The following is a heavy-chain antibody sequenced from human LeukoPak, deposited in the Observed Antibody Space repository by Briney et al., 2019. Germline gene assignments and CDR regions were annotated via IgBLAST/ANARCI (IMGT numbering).Heavy chain of an antibody. CDR1: GGSFSGYY. J-gene: IGHJ5*02. CDR3: ASLRSGSYYFDP. CDR2: INHSGST. D-gene: IGHD1-26*01. Sequence: SETLSLTCAVYGGSFSGYYWSWIRQPPGKGLEWIGEINHSGSTNYNPSLKSRVPISVDTSKNQFSLKLSSVTAADTAVYYCASLRSGSYYFDPWGQGTLVTVSS. V-gene: IGHV4-34*01.